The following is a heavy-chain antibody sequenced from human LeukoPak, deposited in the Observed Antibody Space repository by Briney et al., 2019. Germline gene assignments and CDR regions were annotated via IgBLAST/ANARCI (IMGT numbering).Heavy chain of an antibody. J-gene: IGHJ6*04. Sequence: SVKVSCKASGGTFSSYAISWVRQAPGQGLEWMGGIIPIFGTANYAQKFQGRATITADKSTSTAYMELSSLRSEDTAVYYCARVPWDSTSRKSGRGGMDVWGKGTTATVSS. CDR3: ARVPWDSTSRKSGRGGMDV. CDR1: GGTFSSYA. D-gene: IGHD2-2*01. CDR2: IIPIFGTA. V-gene: IGHV1-69*06.